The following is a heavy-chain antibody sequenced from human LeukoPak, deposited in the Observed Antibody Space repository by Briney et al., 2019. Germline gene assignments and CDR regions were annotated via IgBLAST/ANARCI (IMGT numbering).Heavy chain of an antibody. D-gene: IGHD3-22*01. Sequence: SQTLSLTCTVSGGSISSGSYYWSWIRQPPGKGLEWIGYIYYSGSTNYNPSLKSRVAISVDTSKNQFSLKLSSVTAADTAVYYCARLPYYYDSSGSDYWGQGTLVTVSS. CDR2: IYYSGST. J-gene: IGHJ4*02. CDR3: ARLPYYYDSSGSDY. V-gene: IGHV4-61*01. CDR1: GGSISSGSYY.